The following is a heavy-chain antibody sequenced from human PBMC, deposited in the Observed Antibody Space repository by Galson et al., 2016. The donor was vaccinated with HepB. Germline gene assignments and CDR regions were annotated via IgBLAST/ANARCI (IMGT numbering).Heavy chain of an antibody. CDR3: VRRYCSGGSCRFPFDS. Sequence: SLRLSCAASEFTFRSYWMHWVRQAPGKGLVWVSGINSDGSSTNYADSVKGRFTISRDNAKNTLYLQMKSLRVEETAVYYCVRRYCSGGSCRFPFDSWGQGTLVTVSS. V-gene: IGHV3-74*01. J-gene: IGHJ4*02. CDR1: EFTFRSYW. CDR2: INSDGSST. D-gene: IGHD2-15*01.